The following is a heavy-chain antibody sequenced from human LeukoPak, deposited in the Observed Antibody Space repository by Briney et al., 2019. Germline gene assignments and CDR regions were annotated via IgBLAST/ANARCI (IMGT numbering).Heavy chain of an antibody. D-gene: IGHD2-2*01. CDR2: ISYDGSNK. V-gene: IGHV3-30*09. CDR3: ARDQYGY. J-gene: IGHJ4*02. Sequence: QSGGSLRLSCAASGFTFSSYAMHWVRQAPGKGLEWVAVISYDGSNKYYADSVKGRFAISRDNSKSTLYLQMNSLRAEDTAVYYCARDQYGYWGQGTLVTVSS. CDR1: GFTFSSYA.